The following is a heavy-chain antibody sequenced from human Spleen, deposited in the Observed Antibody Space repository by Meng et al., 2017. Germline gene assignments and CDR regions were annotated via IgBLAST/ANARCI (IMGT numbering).Heavy chain of an antibody. V-gene: IGHV4-39*01. Sequence: QPQLQESGPGLVKPSETLSLTCSVSGDSISSRDSYWGWIRQSPEKGLECVGSFVHSGCTYYTPSRESRVDVYLVTSRSQFSLELTSVSAADTAVYYCVRSRAWVRTGFDPWGQGTLVTVSS. CDR3: VRSRAWVRTGFDP. CDR1: GDSISSRDSY. CDR2: FVHSGCT. D-gene: IGHD1/OR15-1a*01. J-gene: IGHJ5*02.